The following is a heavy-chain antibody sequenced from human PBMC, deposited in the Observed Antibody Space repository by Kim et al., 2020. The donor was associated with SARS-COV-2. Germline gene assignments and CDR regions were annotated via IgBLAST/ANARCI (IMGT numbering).Heavy chain of an antibody. CDR2: ISSSSSTI. CDR1: GFTFSSCS. D-gene: IGHD2-2*01. J-gene: IGHJ5*02. CDR3: ARDVVPTGARRNWFDP. V-gene: IGHV3-48*02. Sequence: GGSLRLSCAASGFTFSSCSMNWVRQAPGKGLEWVSYISSSSSTIYYANSVKGRFTISRDNAKNSLYLQMNSLRDEDTAVYYCARDVVPTGARRNWFDPWGQGTLVTVSS.